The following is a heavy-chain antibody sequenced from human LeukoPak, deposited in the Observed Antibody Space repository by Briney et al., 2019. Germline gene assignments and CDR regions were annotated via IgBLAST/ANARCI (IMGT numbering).Heavy chain of an antibody. D-gene: IGHD3-10*01. CDR1: GFTFSNYG. J-gene: IGHJ6*02. V-gene: IGHV3-21*01. CDR2: ISSGGSYI. Sequence: GGSLRLSCAASGFTFSNYGMNWVRQAPGKGLEWVSSISSGGSYIYYADSVKGRLAISRDNAKNSVFLQMKSLRAEDTAVYYCARDQVPTDADYYYTMDVWGQGTTVTVSS. CDR3: ARDQVPTDADYYYTMDV.